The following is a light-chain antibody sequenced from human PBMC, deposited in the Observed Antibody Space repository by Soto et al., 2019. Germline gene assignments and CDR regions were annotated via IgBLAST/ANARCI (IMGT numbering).Light chain of an antibody. J-gene: IGKJ1*01. CDR2: STS. V-gene: IGKV3-20*01. CDR3: QQYGSSPRT. CDR1: QSVSSTY. Sequence: VLTQSPGTLSLSPGERATVSCRASQSVSSTYLAWYQQKPGQAPRLLIYSTSSRATGIPDRFSGSGSGTDFTLTISRLEPEDFAVYYCQQYGSSPRTFGQGTKVDIK.